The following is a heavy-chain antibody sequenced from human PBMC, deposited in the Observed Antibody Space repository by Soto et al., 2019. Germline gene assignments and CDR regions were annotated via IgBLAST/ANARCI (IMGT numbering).Heavy chain of an antibody. CDR2: ISSSSSTI. Sequence: GGSLRLSCAASGFTCISYSMNWVRQAPGKGLEWVSYISSSSSTIYYADSVKGRFTISRDNAKNSLYLQMNSLRDEDTAVYYCARESRFLEWLSLNWFDPWGQGTLVTVSS. V-gene: IGHV3-48*02. CDR1: GFTCISYS. CDR3: ARESRFLEWLSLNWFDP. D-gene: IGHD3-3*01. J-gene: IGHJ5*02.